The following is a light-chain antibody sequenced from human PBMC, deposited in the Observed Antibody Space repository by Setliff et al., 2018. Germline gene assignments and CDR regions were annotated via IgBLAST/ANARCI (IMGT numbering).Light chain of an antibody. J-gene: IGLJ1*01. CDR2: GVS. CDR1: SSDVGSYDL. CDR3: NAYAGSNNFV. V-gene: IGLV2-14*03. Sequence: QSALTQPASVSGSPGQSITISCSGTSSDVGSYDLVSWYQQHPGKAPKLIIYGVSDRPSGVSSRFSGSKSGNTAYLTISGLQTEDEAEYYCNAYAGSNNFVFGTGTKVTVL.